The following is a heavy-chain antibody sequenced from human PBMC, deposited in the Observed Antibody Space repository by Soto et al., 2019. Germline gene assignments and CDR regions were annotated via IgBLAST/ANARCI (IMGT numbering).Heavy chain of an antibody. J-gene: IGHJ4*01. Sequence: ASVKVSCKASGYTFTSYDINWVRQATGQGLEWMGWMNPNSGNTGYAQKFQGRVTMTRNTSISTAYMELSSLRSEDTAGYYCARGTWPYCSTGVCHTFAYWAYAILVSV. CDR2: MNPNSGNT. CDR1: GYTFTSYD. V-gene: IGHV1-8*01. CDR3: ARGTWPYCSTGVCHTFAY. D-gene: IGHD2-8*01.